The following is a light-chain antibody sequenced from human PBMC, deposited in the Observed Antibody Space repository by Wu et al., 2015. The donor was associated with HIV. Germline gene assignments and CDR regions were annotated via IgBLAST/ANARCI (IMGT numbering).Light chain of an antibody. CDR3: QQRSNWPPGLT. CDR2: STS. J-gene: IGKJ4*01. V-gene: IGKV3D-20*02. CDR1: QSVNINY. Sequence: EIVLAQSPGTLSLSPGGRATLSCRASQSVNINYFAWFQQKPGQAPRLLMYSTSNRATGVPDRFSGSGSGADFTLTISRLEPEDSAVYYCQQRSNWPPGLTFGGGTKGGDQT.